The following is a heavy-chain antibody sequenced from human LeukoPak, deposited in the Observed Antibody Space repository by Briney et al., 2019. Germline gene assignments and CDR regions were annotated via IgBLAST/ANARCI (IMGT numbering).Heavy chain of an antibody. CDR2: IYYSGST. CDR3: ARGYGSGPYYFDY. D-gene: IGHD3-10*01. J-gene: IGHJ4*02. V-gene: IGHV4-59*12. Sequence: PSETLSLTCTVSGGSINNYYWSWIRQPPGKGLEWIRYIYYSGSTYYNPSLKSRVTISVDTSKNQFSLKLSSVTAADTAVYYCARGYGSGPYYFDYWGQGTLVTVSS. CDR1: GGSINNYY.